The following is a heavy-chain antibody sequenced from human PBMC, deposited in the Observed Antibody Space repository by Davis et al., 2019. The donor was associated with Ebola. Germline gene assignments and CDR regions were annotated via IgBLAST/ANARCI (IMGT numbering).Heavy chain of an antibody. Sequence: GESLKISCAASGFTFSLYGMHWVRQAPGKGLEWVAVISFDGSTSYFADSVKGRFTISRDNSKNTLYLQMTNLRTEDTAVYYCANLGSGSPDTDFDYWGQGTLVTVSS. V-gene: IGHV3-30*18. J-gene: IGHJ4*02. CDR1: GFTFSLYG. D-gene: IGHD3-10*01. CDR3: ANLGSGSPDTDFDY. CDR2: ISFDGSTS.